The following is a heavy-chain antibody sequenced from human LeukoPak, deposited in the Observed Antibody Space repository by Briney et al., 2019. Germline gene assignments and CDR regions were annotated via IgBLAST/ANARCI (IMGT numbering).Heavy chain of an antibody. Sequence: GASVKVSCKASGGTFSSYAISWVRQAPGQGLEWMGGIIPIFGTANYAQKFQGRVTMTTDTSTSTAYMELRSLRSDDTAVYYCARIEGYYYYYMDVWGKGTTVTVSS. CDR1: GGTFSSYA. V-gene: IGHV1-69*05. CDR2: IIPIFGTA. J-gene: IGHJ6*03. CDR3: ARIEGYYYYYMDV.